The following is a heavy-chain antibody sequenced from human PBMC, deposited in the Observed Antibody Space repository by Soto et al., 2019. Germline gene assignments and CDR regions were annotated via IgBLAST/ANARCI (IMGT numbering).Heavy chain of an antibody. CDR3: AGGSGWESER. Sequence: EVQLVESGGGLVQPGGSLRLSCVLSEFTFSTYWMSCVRQAPGKGLEWVANIEQDGGEKKYLESVRGRFTISRDNAKKSLYLEMNSMRAEDTAVYYCAGGSGWESERWGQGTLVTVSS. CDR2: IEQDGGEK. J-gene: IGHJ4*02. CDR1: EFTFSTYW. D-gene: IGHD6-19*01. V-gene: IGHV3-7*05.